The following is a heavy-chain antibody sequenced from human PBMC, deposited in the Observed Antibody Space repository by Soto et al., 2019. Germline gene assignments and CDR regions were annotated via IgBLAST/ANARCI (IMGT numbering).Heavy chain of an antibody. V-gene: IGHV3-30*18. CDR3: AKDRAGYSRGMDV. CDR2: ISYDGSHK. J-gene: IGHJ6*01. Sequence: QVQLVESGGGVVQPGRSLRLSCAVSGFTFSGYGMHWVRQAPGKGLEWVALISYDGSHKYYGDSVKGRFTISRDNSKNTLYLQMNSLRAEDTAVYYCAKDRAGYSRGMDVW. D-gene: IGHD6-13*01. CDR1: GFTFSGYG.